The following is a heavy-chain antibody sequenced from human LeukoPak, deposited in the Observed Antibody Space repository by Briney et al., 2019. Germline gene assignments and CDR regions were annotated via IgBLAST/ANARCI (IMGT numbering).Heavy chain of an antibody. D-gene: IGHD1-1*01. V-gene: IGHV3-30-3*01. CDR1: GFTISSYA. Sequence: SLIRHSPASGFTISSYAIHWVRQPPAKGLEWVAVISDDGGHKYYADSVEGRFTISRDNSNNMLYLQMNSLRPEDTAVCYCARARSVGLPTGFDYWPRDNLVTVSS. CDR3: ARARSVGLPTGFDY. J-gene: IGHJ4*02. CDR2: ISDDGGHK.